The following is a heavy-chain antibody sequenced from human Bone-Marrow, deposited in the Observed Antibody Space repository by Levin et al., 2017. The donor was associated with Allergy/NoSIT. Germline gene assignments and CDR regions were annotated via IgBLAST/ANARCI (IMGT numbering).Heavy chain of an antibody. J-gene: IGHJ4*02. V-gene: IGHV3-48*03. Sequence: GGSLRLSCAASGFTFSSHEMNWVRQAPGKGLEWVSYINGGSSIIYYADSVKGRFTISRDNAENSLYLQMNSLRAEDTSVYYGARGRGGNLLDYWGQGTLVTVSS. CDR1: GFTFSSHE. CDR3: ARGRGGNLLDY. CDR2: INGGSSII. D-gene: IGHD4-23*01.